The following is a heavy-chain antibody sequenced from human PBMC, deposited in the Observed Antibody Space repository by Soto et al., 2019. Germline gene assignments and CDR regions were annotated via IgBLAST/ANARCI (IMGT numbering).Heavy chain of an antibody. J-gene: IGHJ6*02. CDR2: ISYDGSNK. Sequence: QVQLVESGGGVVQPGRSLRLSCAASGFTFSSYAMHWVRQAPGKGLEWVAVISYDGSNKYYADSVKGRFTISRDNSKNTLYLQMNSLRAEDTAVYYCARDPSVTTTIYYYYYGMDVWGQGTTVTVS. V-gene: IGHV3-30-3*01. CDR1: GFTFSSYA. D-gene: IGHD4-17*01. CDR3: ARDPSVTTTIYYYYYGMDV.